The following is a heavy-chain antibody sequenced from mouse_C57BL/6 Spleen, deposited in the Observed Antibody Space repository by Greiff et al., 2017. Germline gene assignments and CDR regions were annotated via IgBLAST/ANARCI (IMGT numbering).Heavy chain of an antibody. CDR1: GYTFTSYW. D-gene: IGHD1-1*01. CDR3: ARNPDYYGSSYWYFDV. J-gene: IGHJ1*03. Sequence: QVQLQQPGAELVRPGSSVKLSCKASGYTFTSYWMHWVKQRPIQGLEWIGNIDPSDSETHYNQKFKDKATLTVDKSSSTAYMQLSSLTSEDSAVYYSARNPDYYGSSYWYFDVWGTGTTVTVSS. V-gene: IGHV1-52*01. CDR2: IDPSDSET.